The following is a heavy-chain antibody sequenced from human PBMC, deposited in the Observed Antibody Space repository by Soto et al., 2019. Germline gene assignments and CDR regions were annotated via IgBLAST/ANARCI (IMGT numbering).Heavy chain of an antibody. CDR1: GFSFSSYG. D-gene: IGHD4-17*01. V-gene: IGHV3-21*06. J-gene: IGHJ3*02. CDR3: AKGARDFLRSDGFDI. Sequence: EVQLVESGGGLVKPGGSLRLSCAGSGFSFSSYGMNWVRLAPGKGLEWVSAISSRGGYIYYADSIRGRFTISRDNAKNSQYLPVSSLRAEDTAVYYWAKGARDFLRSDGFDIWGQGKMVTVSS. CDR2: ISSRGGYI.